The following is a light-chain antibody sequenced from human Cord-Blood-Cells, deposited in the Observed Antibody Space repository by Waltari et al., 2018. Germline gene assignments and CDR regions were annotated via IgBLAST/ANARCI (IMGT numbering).Light chain of an antibody. J-gene: IGLJ1*01. CDR1: SSNIGAGYD. CDR3: SSYTSSSTLYV. CDR2: DVS. Sequence: QSVLTQPPSVSGAPGQRVTISCTGSSSNIGAGYDVHWYQQHPGKAPKLMIYDVSKRPSGVSNRFSGSKSGNTASLTISGLQAEDEADYYCSSYTSSSTLYVFGTGTKVTVL. V-gene: IGLV2-14*01.